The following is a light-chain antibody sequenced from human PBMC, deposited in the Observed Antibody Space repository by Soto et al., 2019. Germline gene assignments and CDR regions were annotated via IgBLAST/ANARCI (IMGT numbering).Light chain of an antibody. CDR3: QQYENLPT. CDR2: DAS. CDR1: QNINNY. Sequence: DIHITQSPSSLSASVGDRVTITVHAGQNINNYLNLYQQKPGRAPKLLIYDASNLEAGVPSRFRGSGSGTDFTFTISRLQPEDIATYYCQQYENLPTFGQGTRLEIK. J-gene: IGKJ5*01. V-gene: IGKV1-33*01.